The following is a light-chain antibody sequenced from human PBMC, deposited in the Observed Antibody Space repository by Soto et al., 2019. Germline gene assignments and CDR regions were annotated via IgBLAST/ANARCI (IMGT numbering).Light chain of an antibody. CDR2: ATS. V-gene: IGKV3-20*01. CDR1: QSVSSRD. CDR3: QQYDNSPGYT. Sequence: EIVLTHSPGPVSLSPGERATLSCSASQSVSSRDLAWSQQKPGQAPRLLIYATSSRAAGIPDRFSGSGSGTDFTLTISRLEPEDFAVYYCQQYDNSPGYTFGQGTKVDIK. J-gene: IGKJ2*01.